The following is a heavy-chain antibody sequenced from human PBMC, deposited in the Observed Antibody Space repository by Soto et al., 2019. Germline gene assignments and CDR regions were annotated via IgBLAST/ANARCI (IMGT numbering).Heavy chain of an antibody. CDR1: GFTFSSYW. D-gene: IGHD2-2*01. Sequence: VQLVESGGGLVQPGGSLRLSCAASGFTFSSYWMSWVRQAPGKGLEWVANIKQDGSEKYYVDSVKGRFTISRDNAKNSLYLQMNSLRAEDTAVYYCARGRGCSTGCHNFDYWGQGTLVTVSS. CDR2: IKQDGSEK. V-gene: IGHV3-7*01. J-gene: IGHJ4*02. CDR3: ARGRGCSTGCHNFDY.